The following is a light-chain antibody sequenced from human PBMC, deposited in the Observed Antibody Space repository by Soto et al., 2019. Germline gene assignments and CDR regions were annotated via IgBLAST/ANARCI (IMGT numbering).Light chain of an antibody. CDR1: SSDVGGYNY. CDR2: EVS. Sequence: SVLTQPPSASGSPGQSVTISCTGTSSDVGGYNYVAWYQQHPGKAPKLMIYEVSKRPSGVPDRFSGSKSGNTASLTLSGLQAEDDADSYCSSYAGRKNYVVFGGGTQRTVL. CDR3: SSYAGRKNYVV. J-gene: IGLJ2*01. V-gene: IGLV2-8*01.